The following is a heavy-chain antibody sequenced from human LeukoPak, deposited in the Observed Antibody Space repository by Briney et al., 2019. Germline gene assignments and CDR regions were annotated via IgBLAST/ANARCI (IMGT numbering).Heavy chain of an antibody. V-gene: IGHV1-24*01. CDR2: FDPEDGET. CDR1: GYTLTELS. Sequence: ASVKVSCKVSGYTLTELSMHWVRQAPGKGREWMGGFDPEDGETIYAQKFQGRDTMTEDTSTDTAYMELSSLRSEDTAVYYCAIQSDAGWFDPWGQGTLVTVSS. CDR3: AIQSDAGWFDP. J-gene: IGHJ5*02.